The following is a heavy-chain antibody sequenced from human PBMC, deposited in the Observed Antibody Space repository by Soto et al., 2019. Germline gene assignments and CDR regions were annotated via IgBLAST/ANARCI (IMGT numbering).Heavy chain of an antibody. V-gene: IGHV1-69*01. CDR1: GGTFSSYA. Sequence: QVQLVQSGAEVKKPGSSVKVSCKASGGTFSSYAISWLRQAPGQGLEWMGGIIPIFGTANYAQTFQGRVTINVDESTSPGPVWHRGRQSRPRVGRCCAGAEVRLLSGCYSVYWVQGTLVTVSS. CDR2: IIPIFGTA. D-gene: IGHD1-26*01. J-gene: IGHJ4*02. CDR3: AGAEVRLLSGCYSVY.